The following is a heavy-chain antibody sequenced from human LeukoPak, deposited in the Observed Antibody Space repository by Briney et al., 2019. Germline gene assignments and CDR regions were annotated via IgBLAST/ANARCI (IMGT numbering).Heavy chain of an antibody. Sequence: GGSLRLSCAASGFTFSDYYMSWIRQAPGKGLEWVSYISSSGSTIYYADSVRGRFTISRDNAKNSLYLQMNSLRAEDTAVYYCARDDKQKSGYYGMDVWGQGTTVTVSS. V-gene: IGHV3-11*01. J-gene: IGHJ6*02. CDR2: ISSSGSTI. D-gene: IGHD3-10*01. CDR1: GFTFSDYY. CDR3: ARDDKQKSGYYGMDV.